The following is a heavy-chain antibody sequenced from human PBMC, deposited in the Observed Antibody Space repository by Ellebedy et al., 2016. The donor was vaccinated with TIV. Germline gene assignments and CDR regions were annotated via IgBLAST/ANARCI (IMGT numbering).Heavy chain of an antibody. V-gene: IGHV1-2*02. CDR2: INPNSGGT. CDR3: ARGPLWPTDGARRFFDY. J-gene: IGHJ4*02. D-gene: IGHD3-10*01. Sequence: ASVKVSCKASGYTFTGYYMHWVRQAPGQGLEWMGWINPNSGGTNYAQKFQGRVTMTRDTSISTAYMELSRLRSDDTAVYYCARGPLWPTDGARRFFDYWGQGTLVTVSS. CDR1: GYTFTGYY.